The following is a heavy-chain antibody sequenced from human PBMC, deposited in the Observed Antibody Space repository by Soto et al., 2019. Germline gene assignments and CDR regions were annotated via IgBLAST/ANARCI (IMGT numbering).Heavy chain of an antibody. V-gene: IGHV3-74*01. CDR3: VRGDGDYYDGNGYLGRH. CDR1: GFTFSSYW. D-gene: IGHD3-22*01. J-gene: IGHJ4*02. CDR2: INSDGSST. Sequence: PGGSLRLSCAASGFTFSSYWMHWVRQAPGKGLVWVSRINSDGSSTNYADSVKGRFTISRDNAKNTLYLQMNRLRAEDTAVYYCVRGDGDYYDGNGYLGRHWGQGILVTVPQ.